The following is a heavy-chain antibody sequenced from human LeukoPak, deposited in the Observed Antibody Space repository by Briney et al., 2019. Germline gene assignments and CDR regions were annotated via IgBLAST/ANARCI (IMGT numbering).Heavy chain of an antibody. CDR3: AKAHYCSRGSCLFDY. V-gene: IGHV3-23*01. J-gene: IGHJ4*02. Sequence: GGSLRLSCAASGFTFSNYDMSWVRQAPGEGLEWVSVISTNGGSTFYADSVKGRFTISRDNSKNTLYLQMNSLRAEDTAIYYCAKAHYCSRGSCLFDYWGQGSLVTVSS. CDR2: ISTNGGST. D-gene: IGHD2-15*01. CDR1: GFTFSNYD.